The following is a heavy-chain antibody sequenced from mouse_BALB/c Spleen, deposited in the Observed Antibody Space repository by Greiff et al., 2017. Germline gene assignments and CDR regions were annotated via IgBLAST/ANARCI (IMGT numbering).Heavy chain of an antibody. CDR1: GYTFTSYW. V-gene: IGHV1-69*02. CDR3: ARVDGYPYYAMDY. J-gene: IGHJ4*01. D-gene: IGHD2-3*01. Sequence: VQLQQSGAELVKPGAPVKLSCKASGYTFTSYWMNWVKQRPGRGLEWIGRIDPSDSETHYNQKFKDKATLTVDKSSSTAYIQLSSLTSEDSAVYFCARVDGYPYYAMDYWGQGTSVTVSS. CDR2: IDPSDSET.